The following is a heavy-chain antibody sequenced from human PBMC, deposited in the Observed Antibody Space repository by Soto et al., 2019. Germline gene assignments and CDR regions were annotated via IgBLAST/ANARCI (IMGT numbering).Heavy chain of an antibody. Sequence: QVQLVESGGGVVQPGRSLRLSCAASGFTFSSYAMHWVRQAPGKGLEWVAVISYDGSNKYYADSVKGRFTISRDNSTNTLYLQMNSLRAEDTAVYYCARDGGDYVGIDYWGQGTLVTVSS. J-gene: IGHJ4*02. D-gene: IGHD4-17*01. CDR3: ARDGGDYVGIDY. CDR2: ISYDGSNK. CDR1: GFTFSSYA. V-gene: IGHV3-30-3*01.